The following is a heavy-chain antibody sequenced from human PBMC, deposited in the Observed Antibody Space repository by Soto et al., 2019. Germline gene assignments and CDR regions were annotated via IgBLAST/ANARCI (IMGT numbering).Heavy chain of an antibody. D-gene: IGHD6-6*01. CDR3: AKDAPRVYSSSPYPPDY. V-gene: IGHV3-23*01. CDR2: ISGSGGST. CDR1: GFTFSSYA. J-gene: IGHJ4*02. Sequence: GGSLRLSCAASGFTFSSYAMSWVRQAPGKGLEWVSAISGSGGSTYYADSVKGRFTISRDNSKNTLYLQMNSLRAEDTAVYYCAKDAPRVYSSSPYPPDYWGQGTLVTVSS.